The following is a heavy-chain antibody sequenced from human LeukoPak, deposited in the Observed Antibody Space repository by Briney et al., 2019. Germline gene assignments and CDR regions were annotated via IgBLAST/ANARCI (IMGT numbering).Heavy chain of an antibody. CDR2: IKSKRDGGTT. V-gene: IGHV3-15*01. Sequence: GGSLRLSCAASGFTFSSYAMTWVRQTPGKGLEWVGLIKSKRDGGTTDSAAPVKGRFTISRDDSKNTVYLQMNSLKTEDTAVYYCATDLGSGSLFDFWGQGTLVTVSS. CDR3: ATDLGSGSLFDF. D-gene: IGHD1-26*01. J-gene: IGHJ4*02. CDR1: GFTFSSYA.